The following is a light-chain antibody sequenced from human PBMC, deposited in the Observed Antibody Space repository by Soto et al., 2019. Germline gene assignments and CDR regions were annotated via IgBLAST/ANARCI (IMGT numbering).Light chain of an antibody. CDR1: QSVSSY. CDR2: GAS. Sequence: PGERATLSCRASQSVSSYLAWYQQKPGQAPRLLIYGASSKATGVPDRFYGTGSGTDFTLTISRLEPEDFAVYYCQQYSSSPQTFGQGTKVDIK. J-gene: IGKJ1*01. V-gene: IGKV3-20*01. CDR3: QQYSSSPQT.